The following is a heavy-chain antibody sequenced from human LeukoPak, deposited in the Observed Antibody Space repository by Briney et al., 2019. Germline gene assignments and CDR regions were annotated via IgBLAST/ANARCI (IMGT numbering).Heavy chain of an antibody. J-gene: IGHJ4*02. CDR2: ISAFGGST. Sequence: GGSLRLSCAASGFTFTSFAMSWVRQAPGKGLEWVSDISAFGGSTYHADSVKGRFTISRGNSKSTVYLQMNSLRVEDTAVYFCAKEALNRAAATVFDSWGQGTLVTVSS. V-gene: IGHV3-23*01. CDR1: GFTFTSFA. D-gene: IGHD6-13*01. CDR3: AKEALNRAAATVFDS.